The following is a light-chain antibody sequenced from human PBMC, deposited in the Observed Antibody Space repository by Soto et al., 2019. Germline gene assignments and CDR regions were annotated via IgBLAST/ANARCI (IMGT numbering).Light chain of an antibody. CDR1: QSVIAEH. CDR3: QQYGTMPWT. J-gene: IGKJ1*01. CDR2: GTF. V-gene: IGKV3-20*01. Sequence: EIVLTQSPGTLSLSPGERATLSCRTSQSVIAEHLAWYQQKPGQSPRLLMHGTFNRATGIPDRFSGSGSGTDFPLTISRLEPEDFAVYSCQQYGTMPWTFGQGTKVELK.